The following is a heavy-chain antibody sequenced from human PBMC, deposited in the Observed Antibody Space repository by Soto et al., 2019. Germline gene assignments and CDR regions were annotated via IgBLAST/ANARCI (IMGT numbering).Heavy chain of an antibody. D-gene: IGHD6-19*01. CDR1: GFTFSSYG. CDR2: ISSGSGTI. J-gene: IGHJ6*02. CDR3: ARDMGLVVAGTLHSYGMDV. Sequence: EVQLVESGGGLVQPGGSLRLSCAASGFTFSSYGMNWVRQAPGKGLEWVSYISSGSGTIYYADSVKGRFTISRDNAKNSLYLQMNSLRDEDTAVYYCARDMGLVVAGTLHSYGMDVWGQGTTVTVSS. V-gene: IGHV3-48*02.